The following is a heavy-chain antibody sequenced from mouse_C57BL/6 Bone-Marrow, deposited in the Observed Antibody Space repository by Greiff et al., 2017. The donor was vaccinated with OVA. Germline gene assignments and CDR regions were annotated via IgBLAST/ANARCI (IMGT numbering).Heavy chain of an antibody. CDR2: INYDGSST. CDR1: GFTFSDYY. J-gene: IGHJ1*03. D-gene: IGHD2-2*01. V-gene: IGHV5-16*01. CDR3: ARDRGAMVTRGWYFDV. Sequence: EVKVVESEGGLVQPGSSMKLSCTASGFTFSDYYMAWVRQVPEKGLEWVANINYDGSSTYYLDSLKSRFIISRDNAKNILYLQMSSLKSEDTATYYCARDRGAMVTRGWYFDVWGTGTTVTVSS.